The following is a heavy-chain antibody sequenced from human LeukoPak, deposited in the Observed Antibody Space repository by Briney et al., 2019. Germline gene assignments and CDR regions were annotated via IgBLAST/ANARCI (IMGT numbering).Heavy chain of an antibody. V-gene: IGHV3-21*03. Sequence: GGSLRLSCAASGFTFSSYSMNWVRQAPGKGLEWVSSISSSSSYIYYADSVKGRFTIYRDNAKNSLYLQMNSLRAEDTAVYYCAREGKYYDSSGCIDYWGQGTLVTVSS. CDR3: AREGKYYDSSGCIDY. CDR2: ISSSSSYI. CDR1: GFTFSSYS. D-gene: IGHD3-22*01. J-gene: IGHJ4*02.